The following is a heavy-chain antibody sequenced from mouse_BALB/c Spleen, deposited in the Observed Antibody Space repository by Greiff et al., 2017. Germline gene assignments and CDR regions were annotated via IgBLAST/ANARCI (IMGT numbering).Heavy chain of an antibody. CDR1: GYSITSDYA. J-gene: IGHJ2*01. Sequence: EVKLMESGPGLVKPSQSLSLTCTVTGYSITSDYAWNWIRQFPGNKLEWMGYISYSGSTSYNPSLKSRISITRDTSKNQFFLQLNSVTTEDTATYYCARGPFDYWGQGTTLTVSS. CDR3: ARGPFDY. V-gene: IGHV3-2*02. CDR2: ISYSGST.